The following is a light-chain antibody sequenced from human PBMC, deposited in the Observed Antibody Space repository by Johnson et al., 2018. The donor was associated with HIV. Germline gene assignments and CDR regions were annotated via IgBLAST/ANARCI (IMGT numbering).Light chain of an antibody. CDR2: KNN. Sequence: QSVLTQPPSVSAAPGQKVTISCSGNSSTFGNSYISWYQLLPGSPPKLLVFKNNDRPSGIPDRLSGSNSGTSATLDITGLQTGDEDDYYCATWDTSLSTGGVFGTGTKVTVL. J-gene: IGLJ1*01. V-gene: IGLV1-51*02. CDR1: SSTFGNSY. CDR3: ATWDTSLSTGGV.